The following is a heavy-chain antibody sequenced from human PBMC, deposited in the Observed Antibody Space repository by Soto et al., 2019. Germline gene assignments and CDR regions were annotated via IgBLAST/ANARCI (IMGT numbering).Heavy chain of an antibody. CDR2: VHYSGNT. Sequence: SETLSLTCTVSCYSISSGYHLAWIRQPPGKGLEWLGSVHYSGNTYYNPSLKSRLTVSVDKSKNQFSLNLSSVTAADTAVYYCARQDRVVAEGRWFDPWGQGTLVTVSS. D-gene: IGHD2-15*01. V-gene: IGHV4-38-2*02. J-gene: IGHJ5*02. CDR3: ARQDRVVAEGRWFDP. CDR1: CYSISSGYH.